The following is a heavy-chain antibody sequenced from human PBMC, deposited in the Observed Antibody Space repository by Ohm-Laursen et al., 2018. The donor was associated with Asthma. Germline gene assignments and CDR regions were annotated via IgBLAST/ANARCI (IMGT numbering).Heavy chain of an antibody. CDR1: GFTFSSYA. V-gene: IGHV3-30-3*01. CDR3: AKDQKNYGDYEGFGY. CDR2: ISYGGSNK. D-gene: IGHD4-17*01. J-gene: IGHJ4*02. Sequence: LSLTCAASGFTFSSYAMHWVRQAPGKGLEWVAVISYGGSNKYYADSVKGRFTISRDNSKNTLYLQMNSLRAEDTAVYYCAKDQKNYGDYEGFGYWGQGTLVTVSS.